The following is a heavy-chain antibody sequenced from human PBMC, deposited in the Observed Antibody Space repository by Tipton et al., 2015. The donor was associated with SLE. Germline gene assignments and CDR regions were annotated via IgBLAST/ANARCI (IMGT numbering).Heavy chain of an antibody. CDR1: GGSFSGYY. CDR2: INHSGST. D-gene: IGHD1-1*01. J-gene: IGHJ4*02. Sequence: TLSLTCAVYGGSFSGYYWGWIRQPPGKGLEWIGEINHSGSTNYNPSLKSRVTISVDTSKDQFSLKLSSVTAADTAVYYCASQVPWNFDYWGQGTLVTVSS. V-gene: IGHV4-34*01. CDR3: ASQVPWNFDY.